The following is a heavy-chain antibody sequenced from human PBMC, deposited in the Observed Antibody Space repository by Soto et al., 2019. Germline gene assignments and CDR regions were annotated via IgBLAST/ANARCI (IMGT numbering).Heavy chain of an antibody. Sequence: SLKGSCAVFGGTLNNFDMHWVRQAPGKGPEWVAVISYDGNTRDYADSVKGRFTISRDNSKNTLFLQMNSLRPEDTAVYYCAKLIRVGDAFDFWGQGTLVTGS. CDR3: AKLIRVGDAFDF. V-gene: IGHV3-30*18. J-gene: IGHJ3*01. D-gene: IGHD3-22*01. CDR2: ISYDGNTR. CDR1: GGTLNNFD.